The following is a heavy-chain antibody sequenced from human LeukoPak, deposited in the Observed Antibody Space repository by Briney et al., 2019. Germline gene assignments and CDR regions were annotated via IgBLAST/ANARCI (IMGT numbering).Heavy chain of an antibody. CDR3: ARDQEVMGYIVVVPAAHTNWFDP. CDR1: GYTFTSYG. J-gene: IGHJ5*02. CDR2: ISAYNGNT. D-gene: IGHD2-2*01. Sequence: ASVKVSCKASGYTFTSYGISWVRQAPGQGLEWMGWISAYNGNTNYAQKLQGRVTMTTDTSTSTAYMELRSLRSDDTAVYYCARDQEVMGYIVVVPAAHTNWFDPWGQGTLVTVSS. V-gene: IGHV1-18*01.